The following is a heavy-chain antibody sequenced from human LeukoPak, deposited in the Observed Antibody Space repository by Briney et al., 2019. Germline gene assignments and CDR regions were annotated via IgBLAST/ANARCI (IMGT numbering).Heavy chain of an antibody. Sequence: PSETLSLTCTVSGYSISSGYYWGWIRQPPGKGLEWIGSIYHSGSTYYNPSLKSRVTISVDTSKNQFSLKLSSVTAADTAVYYCARYCSGGSCRPKGYFDYWGQGTLVTVSS. D-gene: IGHD2-15*01. V-gene: IGHV4-38-2*02. CDR3: ARYCSGGSCRPKGYFDY. CDR2: IYHSGST. J-gene: IGHJ4*02. CDR1: GYSISSGYY.